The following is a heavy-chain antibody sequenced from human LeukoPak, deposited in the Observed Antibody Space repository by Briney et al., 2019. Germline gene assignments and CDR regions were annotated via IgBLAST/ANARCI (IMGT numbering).Heavy chain of an antibody. V-gene: IGHV4-59*01. CDR2: IYYSGST. CDR3: ARLRRESGYAPVDY. CDR1: GGSISSYY. J-gene: IGHJ4*02. D-gene: IGHD5-12*01. Sequence: PSETLSLTCTVSGGSISSYYWSWIRQPPGKGLEWIGYIYYSGSTNYNPSLKSRVTISVDTSKNQFSLKLSSVTAADTAVYYCARLRRESGYAPVDYWGQGTLVTVS.